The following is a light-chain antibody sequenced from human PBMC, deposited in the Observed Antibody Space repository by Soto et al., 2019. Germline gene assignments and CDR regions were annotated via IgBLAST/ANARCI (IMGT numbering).Light chain of an antibody. CDR2: YKSDSDR. Sequence: QSVLTQPASLSASPGASASLTCTLRSGINVGAYRIYWYQQKPGSPPQFLLRYKSDSDRQQGSGVPSRFSGSKDGSANAGILLISGLQSEDEADYYCMIWHSSAWVFGGGTKLTV. CDR3: MIWHSSAWV. V-gene: IGLV5-45*01. CDR1: SGINVGAYR. J-gene: IGLJ3*02.